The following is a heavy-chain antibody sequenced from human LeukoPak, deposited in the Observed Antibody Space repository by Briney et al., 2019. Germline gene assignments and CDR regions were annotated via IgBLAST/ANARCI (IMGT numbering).Heavy chain of an antibody. V-gene: IGHV1-24*01. CDR2: FDPEDGET. CDR3: ATDLSGSYIDAFDI. D-gene: IGHD1-26*01. CDR1: GYTLTELS. J-gene: IGHJ3*02. Sequence: ASVKVSCKVSGYTLTELSMHWVRQAPGKGLEGMGGFDPEDGETIYAQKFQGRVTMTEDTSTDTAYMELSSLRSEDTAVYYCATDLSGSYIDAFDIWGQGTMVTVSS.